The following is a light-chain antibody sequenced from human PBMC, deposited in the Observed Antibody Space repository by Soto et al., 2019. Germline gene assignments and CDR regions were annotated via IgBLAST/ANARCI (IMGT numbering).Light chain of an antibody. Sequence: EIVMTQSPATLSLSPGERATLSCRASQSVSSNYLAWYQQRPGQAPRLLIYGASSRATGIPDRFSGSGSGTDFTLTISRLEPEDFAVYYCQQYGNSPQMFGQGTKVDI. J-gene: IGKJ1*01. V-gene: IGKV3-20*01. CDR1: QSVSSNY. CDR2: GAS. CDR3: QQYGNSPQM.